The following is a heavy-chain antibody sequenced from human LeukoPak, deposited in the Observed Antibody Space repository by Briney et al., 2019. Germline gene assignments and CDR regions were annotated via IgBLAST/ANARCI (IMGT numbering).Heavy chain of an antibody. Sequence: SETLSLTCTVSGGSISSYYWSWIRQPPGKGLEWVGYIYYSGSTNYNPSLKSRVTISVDTSKNQFSLKLSSVTAADTAVYYCAALAVAGTMDWFDPWGQGTLVTVSS. D-gene: IGHD6-19*01. CDR3: AALAVAGTMDWFDP. CDR1: GGSISSYY. J-gene: IGHJ5*02. CDR2: IYYSGST. V-gene: IGHV4-59*01.